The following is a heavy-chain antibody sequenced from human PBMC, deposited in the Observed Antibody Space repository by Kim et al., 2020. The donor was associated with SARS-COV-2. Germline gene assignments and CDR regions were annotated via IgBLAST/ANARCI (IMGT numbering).Heavy chain of an antibody. J-gene: IGHJ4*02. CDR2: INHSGST. V-gene: IGHV4-34*01. D-gene: IGHD3-22*01. CDR1: GGSFSGYY. CDR3: ARPHDSSGYYGDFDY. Sequence: SETLSLTCAVYGGSFSGYYWSWIRQPPGKGLEWIGEINHSGSTNYNPSLKSRVTISVDTSKNQFSLKLSSVTAADTAVYYCARPHDSSGYYGDFDYWGQGTLVTVS.